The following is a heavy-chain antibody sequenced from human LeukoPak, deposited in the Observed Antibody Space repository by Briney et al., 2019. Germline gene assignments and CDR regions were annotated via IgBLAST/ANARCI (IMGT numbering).Heavy chain of an antibody. D-gene: IGHD3-3*01. CDR1: GGTFSSYA. Sequence: SVKVSCKASGGTFSSYAISWVRQAPGQGLDWMGGIIPIFGTANYAQKFQGRVTITADESTSTAYMELSSLRSEDTAVYYCARDPEAQYYDFWSGYFDYWGQGTLVTVSS. V-gene: IGHV1-69*13. CDR2: IIPIFGTA. J-gene: IGHJ4*02. CDR3: ARDPEAQYYDFWSGYFDY.